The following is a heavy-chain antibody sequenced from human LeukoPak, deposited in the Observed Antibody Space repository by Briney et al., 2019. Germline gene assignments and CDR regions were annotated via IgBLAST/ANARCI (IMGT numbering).Heavy chain of an antibody. CDR1: GYTFTSYG. CDR2: ISAYNGNT. V-gene: IGHV1-18*01. CDR3: ARPYYYDSTGYYQYYFDY. D-gene: IGHD3-22*01. J-gene: IGHJ4*02. Sequence: ASVKVSFKASGYTFTSYGISWVRQAPGQGLEWMGWISAYNGNTNYAQKLQGRVTMTTDTSTSTAYMELGSLRSDDTAVYYCARPYYYDSTGYYQYYFDYWGQGTLVTVSS.